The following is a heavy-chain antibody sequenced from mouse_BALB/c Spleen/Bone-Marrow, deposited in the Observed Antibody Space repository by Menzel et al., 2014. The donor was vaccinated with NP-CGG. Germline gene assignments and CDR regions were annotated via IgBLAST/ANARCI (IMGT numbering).Heavy chain of an antibody. CDR3: ARDGDYDEGYAMDY. Sequence: QVQLQQSGAELVRPGTSVKVSCKASGYAFXNYLIEWVKQRPGQGLEWIGVINPGSGGTNYNEKFKGKATLTADKSSSTAYMQLSSLTSDDSADYLCARDGDYDEGYAMDYWGQGTSVTVSS. CDR1: GYAFXNYL. J-gene: IGHJ4*01. V-gene: IGHV1-54*01. D-gene: IGHD2-4*01. CDR2: INPGSGGT.